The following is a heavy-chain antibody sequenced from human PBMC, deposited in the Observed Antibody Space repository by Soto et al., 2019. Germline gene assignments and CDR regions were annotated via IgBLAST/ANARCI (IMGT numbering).Heavy chain of an antibody. CDR3: ARGGSNNWQDVFDS. CDR2: INHSGRN. V-gene: IGHV4-34*01. CDR1: VGSFSTYY. J-gene: IGHJ3*02. D-gene: IGHD1-20*01. Sequence: SVTLSLPCFLCVGSFSTYYCNWTRQSPGKGLEWFGEINHSGRNNYSPSLKSRVTMSLDTSKNQFSLKLSTVTAADTAVYYCARGGSNNWQDVFDSWGKRTMVT.